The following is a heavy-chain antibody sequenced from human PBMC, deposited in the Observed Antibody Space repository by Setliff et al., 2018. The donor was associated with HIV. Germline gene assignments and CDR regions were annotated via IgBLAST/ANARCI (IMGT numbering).Heavy chain of an antibody. CDR1: GASFVGDNH. J-gene: IGHJ4*02. D-gene: IGHD6-19*01. CDR3: ARARSDWYNVRPYYFDL. CDR2: FMYTDIHYVNYLN. Sequence: TLSLTCAVSGASFVGDNHWSWIRQTPERGLEWIAYFMYTDIHYVNYLNYRNTSLASRLSISVDKSKNQFSLTLSPVTAADTAVYYCARARSDWYNVRPYYFDLWGQGTPVTVSS. V-gene: IGHV4-30-4*01.